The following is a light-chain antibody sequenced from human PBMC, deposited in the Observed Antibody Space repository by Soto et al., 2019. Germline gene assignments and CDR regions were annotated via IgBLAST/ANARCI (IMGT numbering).Light chain of an antibody. V-gene: IGKV3-15*01. CDR2: GAS. CDR3: QQYNNWPIT. J-gene: IGKJ5*01. CDR1: QNILSN. Sequence: EVVLKQSPATLSLSPGERATLSCRASQNILSNLAWYQQKPGQAPRLLIYGASTRATGIPARFSGSGSGTEFTLTISSLQSEDFEIYYCQQYNNWPITFGQGTRLEIK.